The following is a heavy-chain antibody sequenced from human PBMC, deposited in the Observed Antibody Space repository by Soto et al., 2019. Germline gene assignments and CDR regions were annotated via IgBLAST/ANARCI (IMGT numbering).Heavy chain of an antibody. CDR3: AKDRGFVVVPAALYFDY. CDR2: ISYDGSNK. CDR1: GFTFSSYG. D-gene: IGHD2-2*01. J-gene: IGHJ4*02. V-gene: IGHV3-30*18. Sequence: GGSLRLSCAASGFTFSSYGMHWVRQAPGKGLEWVAVISYDGSNKYYADSVKGRFTISRDNSKNTLYLQMNSLRAEDTAVYCCAKDRGFVVVPAALYFDYWGQGTPVTVSS.